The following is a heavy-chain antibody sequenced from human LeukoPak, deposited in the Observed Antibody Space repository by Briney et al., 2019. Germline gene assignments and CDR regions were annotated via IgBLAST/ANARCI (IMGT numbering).Heavy chain of an antibody. Sequence: SETLSLTCTVSGGSISSYYRSWIGQPPGKGLGWIGYIYYSGSTNYNPSLKSRVTISVDTSKNQFSLKLSSVTAADTAVYYCARGWIYSSGWSRGYYFDYWGQGTLVTVSS. J-gene: IGHJ4*02. D-gene: IGHD6-19*01. CDR2: IYYSGST. CDR3: ARGWIYSSGWSRGYYFDY. CDR1: GGSISSYY. V-gene: IGHV4-59*01.